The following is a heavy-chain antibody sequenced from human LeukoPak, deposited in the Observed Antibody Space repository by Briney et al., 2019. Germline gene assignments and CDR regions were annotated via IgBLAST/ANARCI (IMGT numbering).Heavy chain of an antibody. D-gene: IGHD4-23*01. CDR3: AKDLRWDHPGFDP. J-gene: IGHJ5*02. CDR2: INPGXGST. Sequence: ASVKVSCKASGYTFTSYYIHWVXQAPGQGLXXXXIINPGXGSTSYAQKFQDRVTMTRXTSTSTVYMELSSLRSEDTAVYYCAKDLRWDHPGFDPWGQGTLVIVSS. V-gene: IGHV1-46*01. CDR1: GYTFTSYY.